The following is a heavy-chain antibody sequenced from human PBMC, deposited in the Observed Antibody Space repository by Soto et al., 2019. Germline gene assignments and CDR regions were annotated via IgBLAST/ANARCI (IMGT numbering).Heavy chain of an antibody. CDR1: GYAFTTYG. CDR3: ERGRYGDY. V-gene: IGHV1-18*01. Sequence: QVHLVQSGAEVKKPGASVKVSCKGSGYAFTTYGITWVRQAPGQGLEWMGWISAHNGNTNYAQKLQXRVTVTRDTSTSTAYMELRSLRADDTAVYYCERGRYGDYWGQGALVTVSS. D-gene: IGHD1-1*01. CDR2: ISAHNGNT. J-gene: IGHJ4*02.